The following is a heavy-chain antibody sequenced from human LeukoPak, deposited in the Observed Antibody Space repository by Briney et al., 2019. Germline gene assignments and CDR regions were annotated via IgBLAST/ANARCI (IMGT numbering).Heavy chain of an antibody. V-gene: IGHV3-7*01. CDR3: ARDGRLSY. CDR1: GFTFSNYR. CDR2: IKQDGSEK. D-gene: IGHD1-26*01. J-gene: IGHJ4*02. Sequence: GGSLRLSCAASGFTFSNYRMSWVRQAPGKGLECVANIKQDGSEKYYVDSVKGRFTISRDNAKNSLYLQMNSLRAEDTAVYYCARDGRLSYWGQGTLVTVSS.